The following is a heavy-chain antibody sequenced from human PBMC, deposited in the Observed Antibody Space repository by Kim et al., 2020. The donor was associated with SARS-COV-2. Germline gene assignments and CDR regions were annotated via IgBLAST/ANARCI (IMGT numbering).Heavy chain of an antibody. V-gene: IGHV1-18*01. J-gene: IGHJ4*02. CDR2: NGNT. D-gene: IGHD2-2*01. Sequence: NGNTKYAQKFQGRVSMTTDTSTTTLYMELRSLTSDDTAVYYCARETSSRYWGQGTLVTVSS. CDR3: ARETSSRY.